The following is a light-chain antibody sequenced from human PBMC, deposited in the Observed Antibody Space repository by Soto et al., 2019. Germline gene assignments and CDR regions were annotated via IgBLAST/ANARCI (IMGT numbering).Light chain of an antibody. CDR1: QSIRYS. Sequence: DIQLTQSPSSLSASVGDRVTITCRASQSIRYSLNWYQQRPGEAPKVLIYGASNLQSGVPERFSGSGSGTDFALTISSLQPEDFATYYCHQTAGSLTWTFGQGTRVEAK. CDR3: HQTAGSLTWT. J-gene: IGKJ1*01. V-gene: IGKV1-39*01. CDR2: GAS.